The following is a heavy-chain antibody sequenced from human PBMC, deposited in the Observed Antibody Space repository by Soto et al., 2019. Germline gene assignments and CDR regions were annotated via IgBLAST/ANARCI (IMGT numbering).Heavy chain of an antibody. J-gene: IGHJ6*03. D-gene: IGHD6-6*01. CDR1: GFTFSNAW. V-gene: IGHV3-15*01. CDR2: IKSKTDGGTT. CDR3: TTFSSSPPYYYYYYMDV. Sequence: EVQLVESGGGLVKPGGSLRLSCAASGFTFSNAWMSWVRQAPGKGLEWVGRIKSKTDGGTTDYAAPVKGRFTISRDDSKNTLYLQMNSLKTEDTAVYYCTTFSSSPPYYYYYYMDVWGKGTTVTVSS.